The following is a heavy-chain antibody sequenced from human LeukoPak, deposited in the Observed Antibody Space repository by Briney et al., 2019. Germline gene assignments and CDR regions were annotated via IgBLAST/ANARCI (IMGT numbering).Heavy chain of an antibody. CDR3: AKDHGYDYYDSSGYSLSWYFDY. D-gene: IGHD3-22*01. Sequence: GGSLRLSCAASGFTFDDYAMHCVRQAPGKGLEWVSLISWDGGSTYYADSVKGRFTISRDNSKNSLYLQMNSLRAEDTALYYCAKDHGYDYYDSSGYSLSWYFDYWGQGTLVTVSS. CDR2: ISWDGGST. V-gene: IGHV3-43D*03. J-gene: IGHJ4*02. CDR1: GFTFDDYA.